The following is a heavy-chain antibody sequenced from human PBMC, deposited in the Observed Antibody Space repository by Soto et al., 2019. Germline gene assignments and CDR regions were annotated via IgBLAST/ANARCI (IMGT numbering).Heavy chain of an antibody. J-gene: IGHJ6*02. CDR1: GGSISSGDYY. Sequence: QVQLQESGPGLVKPSQTLSLTCTVSGGSISSGDYYWSWIRQPPGKGLEWIGHIHYSGITYYNPSLRSRLSISVDTSKNQFPLKLGSVLAAATAVYYCARASAPHYYYDMDVWGQGTTVAVAS. V-gene: IGHV4-30-4*01. CDR3: ARASAPHYYYDMDV. D-gene: IGHD3-10*01. CDR2: IHYSGIT.